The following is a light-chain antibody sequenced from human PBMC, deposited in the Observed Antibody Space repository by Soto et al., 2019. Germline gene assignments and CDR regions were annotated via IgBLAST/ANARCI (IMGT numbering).Light chain of an antibody. CDR3: QQYKCYST. V-gene: IGKV1-5*01. J-gene: IGKJ1*01. CDR1: QSIRSG. Sequence: DIQMTQSPSTLSASVGDRVTITCRASQSIRSGLALYQQKPGKAPRLMICDASTLKSGVASRFSSSGAGTEFTLTSNMQQPDDLATYSCQQYKCYSTFGRGTKVDI. CDR2: DAS.